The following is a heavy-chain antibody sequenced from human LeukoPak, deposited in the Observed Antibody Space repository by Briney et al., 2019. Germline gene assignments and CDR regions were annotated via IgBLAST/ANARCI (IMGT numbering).Heavy chain of an antibody. CDR1: GGSISSGSYY. CDR3: ARHHVLRFLELVYYFDY. J-gene: IGHJ4*02. V-gene: IGHV4-39*01. Sequence: SETLSLTCTVSGGSISSGSYYWGWIRQPPGKGLEWIGSIYYSGSTYYNPSLKSRVTISVDTSKNQFSLKLSSVTAADTAVYYCARHHVLRFLELVYYFDYWGQGTLVTVSS. CDR2: IYYSGST. D-gene: IGHD3-3*01.